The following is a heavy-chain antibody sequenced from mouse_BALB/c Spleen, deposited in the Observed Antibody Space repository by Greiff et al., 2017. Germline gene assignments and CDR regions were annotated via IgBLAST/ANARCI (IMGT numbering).Heavy chain of an antibody. J-gene: IGHJ2*01. CDR3: TRDDGNLFFDY. Sequence: EVHLVESGGGLVKPGGSLKLSCAASGFTFSSYTMSWVRQTPEKRLEWVATISSGGSYTYYPDSVKGRFTISRDNAKSTLYLQMSSLKSEDTAMYYCTRDDGNLFFDYWGQGTTLTVSS. V-gene: IGHV5-6-4*01. CDR1: GFTFSSYT. D-gene: IGHD2-1*01. CDR2: ISSGGSYT.